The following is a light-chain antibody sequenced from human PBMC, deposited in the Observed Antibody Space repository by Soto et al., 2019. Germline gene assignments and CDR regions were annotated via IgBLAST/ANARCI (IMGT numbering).Light chain of an antibody. CDR3: CSYTGTTSPWV. CDR1: SSDIGAYDY. V-gene: IGLV2-14*01. J-gene: IGLJ3*02. Sequence: QSALTQPASVSGSPGESIIISCTGSSSDIGAYDYVSWYQHHPGRAPKVNIFEVNDRASGVSHRFSGSKSGNTASLTISGLQAEDEADYYCCSYTGTTSPWVFGGGTKLTVL. CDR2: EVN.